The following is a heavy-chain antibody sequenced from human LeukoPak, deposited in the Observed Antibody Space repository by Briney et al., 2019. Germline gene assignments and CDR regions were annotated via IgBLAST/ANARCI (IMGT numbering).Heavy chain of an antibody. D-gene: IGHD3-22*01. CDR2: IYYSGST. CDR1: GVSMSSYY. J-gene: IGHJ4*02. Sequence: SETLSLTCTVSGVSMSSYYWIWIRQPPGKGLEWIGHIYYSGSTSYNPSLKSRVTISVDTSKNQFSLKLSSVTAADTAAYCCARGQFYHDSTGFGEWGQGTLVTVSS. V-gene: IGHV4-59*08. CDR3: ARGQFYHDSTGFGE.